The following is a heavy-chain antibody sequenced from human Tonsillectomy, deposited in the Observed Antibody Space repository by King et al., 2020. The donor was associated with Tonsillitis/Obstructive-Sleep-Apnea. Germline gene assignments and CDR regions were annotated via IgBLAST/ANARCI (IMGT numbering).Heavy chain of an antibody. V-gene: IGHV4-59*01. CDR2: IYDSGST. CDR1: GDSISSYY. CDR3: ARFKRNYFDY. J-gene: IGHJ4*02. Sequence: QLQESGPGLVKPSETLSLTCTVSGDSISSYYCSWLRQSPGKGLEWLGYIYDSGSTYYNPSLKSRVTISADTSKNQFSLKLSSVTTADTAVYYCARFKRNYFDYWGQGTLVTVSS.